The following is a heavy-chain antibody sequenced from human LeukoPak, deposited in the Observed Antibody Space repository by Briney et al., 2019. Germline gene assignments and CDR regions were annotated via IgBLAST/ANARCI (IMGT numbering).Heavy chain of an antibody. CDR1: DGSISSGSYD. CDR2: IYTSGST. V-gene: IGHV4-61*02. CDR3: ARDRSGSYFDY. D-gene: IGHD3-3*01. J-gene: IGHJ4*02. Sequence: SETLSLSCTVSDGSISSGSYDWTWIRQRPGKGLEWIGRIYTSGSTNYNPSLKSRVTISVDTSKNQFSLQLSSVTAADTAVYYCARDRSGSYFDYWGQGTLVTVSS.